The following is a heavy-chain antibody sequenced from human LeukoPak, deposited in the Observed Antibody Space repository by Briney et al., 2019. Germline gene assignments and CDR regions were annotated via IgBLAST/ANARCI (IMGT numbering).Heavy chain of an antibody. J-gene: IGHJ4*02. CDR1: GFTFSSYA. Sequence: GGSLRLSCAASGFTFSSYAMSWVRQAPGKGLEWVSSISDSSGHTYYADSVRGRFTISRDNSKNTVFLQMNSLRAEDTAIYYCAKDGVWQSYYFDYWGQGTLVTVSS. CDR2: ISDSSGHT. V-gene: IGHV3-23*01. D-gene: IGHD6-19*01. CDR3: AKDGVWQSYYFDY.